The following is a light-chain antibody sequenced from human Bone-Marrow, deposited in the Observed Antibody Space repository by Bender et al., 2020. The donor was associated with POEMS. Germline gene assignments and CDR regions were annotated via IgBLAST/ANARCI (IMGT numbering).Light chain of an antibody. CDR1: SSDVGGYNY. J-gene: IGLJ1*01. CDR3: SSYTGAATLV. CDR2: DVS. Sequence: QSALTQPASVSGSPGQSITISCTGTSSDVGGYNYVSWYQQHPGRAPKLIIFDVSNRPSGVSNRFAGSKSGNTASLTISCRLREDVAIYSCSSYTGAATLVFGTGTEVTVL. V-gene: IGLV2-14*03.